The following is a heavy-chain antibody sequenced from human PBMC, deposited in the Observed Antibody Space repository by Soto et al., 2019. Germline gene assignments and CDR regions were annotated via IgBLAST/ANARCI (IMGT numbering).Heavy chain of an antibody. CDR1: GGTFSSYA. CDR3: ARDVYCSGGSCLPYDAFDI. J-gene: IGHJ3*02. CDR2: IIPIFGTA. V-gene: IGHV1-69*13. Sequence: GASVKVSCKASGGTFSSYAISWVRQAPGQGLEWMGGIIPIFGTANYAQKFQGRVTITADESTSTAYMELSSLRSEDTAVYYCARDVYCSGGSCLPYDAFDIWGQGTMVT. D-gene: IGHD2-15*01.